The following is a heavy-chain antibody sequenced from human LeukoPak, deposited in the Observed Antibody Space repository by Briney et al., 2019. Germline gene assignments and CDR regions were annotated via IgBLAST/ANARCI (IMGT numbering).Heavy chain of an antibody. D-gene: IGHD5-24*01. CDR1: GGSISSGGYY. CDR3: ARNRDGYKSGRYFDY. V-gene: IGHV4-30-2*01. CDR2: IYHSGST. Sequence: SETPSLTCTVSGGSISSGGYYWSWIRQPPGKGLEWIGYIYHSGSTYYNPSLKSRVTISVDRSKNQFSLKLSSVTAADTAVYYCARNRDGYKSGRYFDYWGQGTLVTVSS. J-gene: IGHJ4*02.